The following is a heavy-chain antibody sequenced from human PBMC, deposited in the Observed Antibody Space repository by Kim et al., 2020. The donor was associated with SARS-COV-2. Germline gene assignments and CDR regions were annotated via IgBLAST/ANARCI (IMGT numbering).Heavy chain of an antibody. J-gene: IGHJ6*02. V-gene: IGHV3-73*01. CDR2: IRSKASNYAT. D-gene: IGHD3-22*01. CDR3: TRREYDSSGFYYEGYYYGMDV. Sequence: GGSLRLSCAASGFTVSGSAMHWVRQASGKGPEWVGRIRSKASNYATKYAASVKGRFTISRDDSKNTAYLQMNSLKIEDTAVYYCTRREYDSSGFYYEGYYYGMDVWGQGTTVTVSS. CDR1: GFTVSGSA.